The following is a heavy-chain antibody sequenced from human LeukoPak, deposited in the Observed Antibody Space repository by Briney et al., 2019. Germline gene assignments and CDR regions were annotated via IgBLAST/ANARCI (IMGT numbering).Heavy chain of an antibody. CDR1: GFTFSGYW. CDR3: ARTLTMIVVAMGY. V-gene: IGHV3-7*01. J-gene: IGHJ4*02. D-gene: IGHD3-22*01. CDR2: LKQDGSEK. Sequence: GGSLRLSCAASGFTFSGYWMHWVRQAPGKGLEWVANLKQDGSEKHFADSVKGRVTISRDNAENSLYLQMNSLRAEDTAVYYCARTLTMIVVAMGYWGQGTLVTVSS.